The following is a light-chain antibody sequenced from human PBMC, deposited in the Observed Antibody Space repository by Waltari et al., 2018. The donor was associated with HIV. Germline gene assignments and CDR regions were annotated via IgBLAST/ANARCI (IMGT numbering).Light chain of an antibody. Sequence: EIVLTQSPVTLSLSSGEGATLSCRASQSVSSTYFAWYQQKPGQAPRLLIYAASSRATGIPDRFSGSGSGTDFSLTISRLEPEDFAVYYCQQYGSSPITFGQGTRLEIK. CDR3: QQYGSSPIT. V-gene: IGKV3-20*01. CDR2: AAS. J-gene: IGKJ5*01. CDR1: QSVSSTY.